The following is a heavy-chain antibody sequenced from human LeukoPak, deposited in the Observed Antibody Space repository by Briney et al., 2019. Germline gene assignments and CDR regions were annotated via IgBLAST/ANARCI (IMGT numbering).Heavy chain of an antibody. V-gene: IGHV1-69*13. J-gene: IGHJ4*02. CDR1: GGTFSSYA. D-gene: IGHD3-3*01. CDR3: ASTNTRSDYDFWSGPQAVFDY. CDR2: IIPIFGTA. Sequence: ASVKVSCKASGGTFSSYAISWVRQAPGQGLEWMGGIIPIFGTANYAQKFQGRVTITAGESTSTAYMELSSLRSEDTAVYYCASTNTRSDYDFWSGPQAVFDYWGQGTLVTVSS.